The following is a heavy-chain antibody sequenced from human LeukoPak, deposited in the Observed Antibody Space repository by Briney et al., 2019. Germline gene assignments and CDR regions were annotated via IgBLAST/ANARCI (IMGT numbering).Heavy chain of an antibody. CDR3: ARNYDRSVCGYNWFDP. D-gene: IGHD3-22*01. CDR1: GFTFSTYS. Sequence: GGSLRLSCAASGFTFSTYSMNWVRQAPGKGLDCVSSITGSSSFIYYADSVKGRFTISRDNAKNSLHLQMNSLRAEDTAVYFCARNYDRSVCGYNWFDPWGQGTLVTVSS. V-gene: IGHV3-21*01. CDR2: ITGSSSFI. J-gene: IGHJ5*02.